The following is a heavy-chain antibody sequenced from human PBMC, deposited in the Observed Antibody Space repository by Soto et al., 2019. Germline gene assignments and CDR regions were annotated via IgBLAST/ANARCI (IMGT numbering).Heavy chain of an antibody. V-gene: IGHV1-46*01. D-gene: IGHD3-3*01. CDR1: GYTFTSYY. Sequence: ASVKVSCKASGYTFTSYYMHWVRQAPGQGLEWMGIINPSGGSTSYAQKLQGRVTMTTDTSTSTAYMELRSLRSDDTAVYYCARFPDFWSGSLMDVWGKGTTVTVSS. J-gene: IGHJ6*04. CDR2: INPSGGST. CDR3: ARFPDFWSGSLMDV.